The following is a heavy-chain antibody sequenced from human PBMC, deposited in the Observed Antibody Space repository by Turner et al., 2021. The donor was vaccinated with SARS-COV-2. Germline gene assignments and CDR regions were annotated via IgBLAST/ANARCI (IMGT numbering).Heavy chain of an antibody. CDR1: GFTFSSYA. CDR2: ISDSGGST. V-gene: IGHV3-23*01. D-gene: IGHD4-17*01. Sequence: EVQLLESGGGLVQPGGSVRLSCAASGFTFSSYAMSWVRQAPGKGLEWVSGISDSGGSTYYADSVKGRFTISRDNSKNTLYLQMNSLRAEDTAVYYCAKVASNPGDYFDYWGQGTLVTVSS. CDR3: AKVASNPGDYFDY. J-gene: IGHJ4*02.